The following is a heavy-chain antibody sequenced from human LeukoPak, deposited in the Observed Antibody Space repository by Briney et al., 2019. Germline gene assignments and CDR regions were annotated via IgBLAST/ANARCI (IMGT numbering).Heavy chain of an antibody. V-gene: IGHV3-21*01. CDR2: ISIGSTYT. CDR1: GFTFSRYS. CDR3: VGSDTIGYTPREWDYWFFDL. D-gene: IGHD3-16*02. J-gene: IGHJ2*01. Sequence: SGGSLRLSCAASGFTFSRYSMNWVRQAPGKGLEWVSSISIGSTYTYYADSVKGRFTISRDNAKNSLYLQMNSLRAKDTAVYYCVGSDTIGYTPREWDYWFFDLWGRGTLVTVSS.